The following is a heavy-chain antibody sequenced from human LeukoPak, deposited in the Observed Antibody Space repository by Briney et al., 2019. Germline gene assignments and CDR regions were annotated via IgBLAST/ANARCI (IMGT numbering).Heavy chain of an antibody. D-gene: IGHD2-15*01. V-gene: IGHV1-18*01. Sequence: ASVKVSCKASGYTFTSYGISWVRQAPGQGLEWMGWISAYNGNTNYAQKLQGRVTMTTDTSTSTAYMDLSRLRSDDTAVYYCARGPIVVVVAANYYYYYMDVWGKGTTVTVSS. CDR2: ISAYNGNT. CDR1: GYTFTSYG. J-gene: IGHJ6*03. CDR3: ARGPIVVVVAANYYYYYMDV.